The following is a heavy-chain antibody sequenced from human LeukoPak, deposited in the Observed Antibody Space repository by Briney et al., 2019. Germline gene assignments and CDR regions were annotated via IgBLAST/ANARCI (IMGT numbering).Heavy chain of an antibody. CDR3: ASNVLTGQWVDY. J-gene: IGHJ4*02. CDR1: GITFSSYG. Sequence: GGSLRLSCAVSGITFSSYGMHWVRQAPGKGLEWVAFIRDDGSNKYYADSVKGRFTISRDNSKNTLFLQMNSLGPEDTAIYYCASNVLTGQWVDYWGQGTLVTVSS. D-gene: IGHD3-9*01. V-gene: IGHV3-30*02. CDR2: IRDDGSNK.